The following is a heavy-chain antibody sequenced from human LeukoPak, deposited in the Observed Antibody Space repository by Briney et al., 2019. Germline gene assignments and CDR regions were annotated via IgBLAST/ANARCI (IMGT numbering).Heavy chain of an antibody. D-gene: IGHD1-20*01. J-gene: IGHJ4*02. CDR1: GFTFSSYW. V-gene: IGHV3-74*01. CDR3: STIGFNWDY. CDR2: INSDGFSI. Sequence: PGGSLRLSCAASGFTFSSYWMHWVRQAPGKGLVWVSRINSDGFSITYADSAEGRFTISRDNAKNTLYLQMNSLRVEDTAVYYCSTIGFNWDYWGQGTLVTVSS.